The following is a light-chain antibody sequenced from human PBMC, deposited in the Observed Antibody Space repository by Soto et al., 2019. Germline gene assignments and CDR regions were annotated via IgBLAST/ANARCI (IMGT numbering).Light chain of an antibody. V-gene: IGLV2-14*03. J-gene: IGLJ2*01. CDR1: NSDVGSYIY. Sequence: QSALTQPASVSGSPGQSVTISCTGTNSDVGSYIYVSWYQQHPGKAPKLMIYDVSNRPSGVSTRFSGSKSGNTASLTISGLQAEDEADYYCSSYTTRTTLVFGGGTKVTVL. CDR2: DVS. CDR3: SSYTTRTTLV.